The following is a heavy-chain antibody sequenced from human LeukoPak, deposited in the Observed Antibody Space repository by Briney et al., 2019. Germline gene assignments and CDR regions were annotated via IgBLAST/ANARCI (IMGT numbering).Heavy chain of an antibody. Sequence: GGSLRLSCAASGFTFSSYGMTWVRQSPGKGLEWVSAISGSGGSTYYADSVKGRFTISRDNSKNTVYLQMNSLRAEDTAVYHCATSHSGWYVKWGQGTLVTVSS. J-gene: IGHJ4*02. CDR2: ISGSGGST. V-gene: IGHV3-23*01. CDR1: GFTFSSYG. D-gene: IGHD6-19*01. CDR3: ATSHSGWYVK.